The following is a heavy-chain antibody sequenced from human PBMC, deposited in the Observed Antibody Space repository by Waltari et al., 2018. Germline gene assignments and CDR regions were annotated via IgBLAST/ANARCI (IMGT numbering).Heavy chain of an antibody. D-gene: IGHD3-3*01. Sequence: QVQLQESGPGLVTPSETLSLTCTVSGGSISRSYWSWPRPPPGKGLAWIGYIYYSGSTNYNPSRKSRVTISVDTSKNQFSLKLSSVTAADTAVYYCARGGDFWSHPYGMDVWGQGTTVTVSS. J-gene: IGHJ6*02. V-gene: IGHV4-59*01. CDR1: GGSISRSY. CDR3: ARGGDFWSHPYGMDV. CDR2: IYYSGST.